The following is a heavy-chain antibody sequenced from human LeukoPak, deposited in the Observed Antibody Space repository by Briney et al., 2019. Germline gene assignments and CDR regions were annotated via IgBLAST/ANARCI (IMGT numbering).Heavy chain of an antibody. V-gene: IGHV4-39*07. J-gene: IGHJ1*01. Sequence: SETLSLTCTVSGGSISSSSYYWGWIRQPPGKGLEWIGSIYYSGSTYYNPSLKSRVTISVDTSKNQFSLKLSSVTAADTAVYYCASQSGIPAAFFQHWGQGTLVTVSS. D-gene: IGHD6-13*01. CDR1: GGSISSSSYY. CDR2: IYYSGST. CDR3: ASQSGIPAAFFQH.